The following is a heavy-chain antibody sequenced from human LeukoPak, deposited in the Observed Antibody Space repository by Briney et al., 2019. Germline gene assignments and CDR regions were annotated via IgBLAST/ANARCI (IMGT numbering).Heavy chain of an antibody. D-gene: IGHD1-26*01. J-gene: IGHJ6*02. V-gene: IGHV4-59*01. CDR1: GGSIGSYY. CDR2: ISYSGST. CDR3: ARSDGVGAGYYYYGVDV. Sequence: PSETLSLTCTVSGGSIGSYYWNWIRQSPGKGLEWIGYISYSGSTFSNPSLQSRVTISVDTSKSQFSLQLSSVTAADTAVYYCARSDGVGAGYYYYGVDVWGLGTTVTVSS.